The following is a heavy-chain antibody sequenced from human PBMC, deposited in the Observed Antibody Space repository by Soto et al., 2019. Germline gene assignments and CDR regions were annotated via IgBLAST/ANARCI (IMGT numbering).Heavy chain of an antibody. D-gene: IGHD3-3*01. CDR1: GYTFTEFD. CDR2: MNTNTGNT. V-gene: IGHV1-8*01. Sequence: AASVKVSCKTSGYTFTEFDINWVRQAPGQGLEWMGWMNTNTGNTGYAQKFQGRVTMTRDTSISTAYMELRRLRSEDTAVYYCARVVRFFGGHAGYWGQGTLVTVSS. J-gene: IGHJ4*02. CDR3: ARVVRFFGGHAGY.